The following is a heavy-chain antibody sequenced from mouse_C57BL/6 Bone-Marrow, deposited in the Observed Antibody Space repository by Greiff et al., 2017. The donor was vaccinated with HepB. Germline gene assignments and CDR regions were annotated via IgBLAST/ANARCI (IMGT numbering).Heavy chain of an antibody. Sequence: QVQLQRPGAELVKPGASVKMSCKASGYTFTSYWITWVKRRPGQGLEWIGDIYPGSGSTNYNEKFKSKATLTVDTSSSTAYMQLSSLTSEDSAVYYCARCRWLPYYAMDYWGQGTSVTVSS. CDR3: ARCRWLPYYAMDY. CDR2: IYPGSGST. D-gene: IGHD2-2*01. J-gene: IGHJ4*01. CDR1: GYTFTSYW. V-gene: IGHV1-55*01.